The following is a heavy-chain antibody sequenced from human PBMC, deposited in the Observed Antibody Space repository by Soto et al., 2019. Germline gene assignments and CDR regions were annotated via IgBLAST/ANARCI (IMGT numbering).Heavy chain of an antibody. CDR2: ISWNSGSI. CDR3: AKAPGRVVGGVLGY. J-gene: IGHJ4*02. Sequence: EVQLVESGGGLVQPGRSLRLSCAASGFTFDDYAMHWVRQAPGKGLEWVSGISWNSGSIGYADSVKGRFTISRDNAKNYLYLQMNSLSAEDTALYYCAKAPGRVVGGVLGYWGQGTLVTVSS. CDR1: GFTFDDYA. V-gene: IGHV3-9*01. D-gene: IGHD3-10*01.